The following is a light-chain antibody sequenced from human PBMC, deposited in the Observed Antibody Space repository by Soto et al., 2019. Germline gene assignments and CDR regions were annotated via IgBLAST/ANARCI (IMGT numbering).Light chain of an antibody. V-gene: IGLV2-14*01. J-gene: IGLJ3*02. CDR2: EVN. Sequence: QSVLTQPASVSGSPGQSITISCTGTSSDVGAYNYVSWYQQHPGKAPKLMIYEVNNRPSGVSNRFSGSKSGNTASLTISGLQAEDEADYYCSSYTGSSTVYVFGGGTKLTVL. CDR1: SSDVGAYNY. CDR3: SSYTGSSTVYV.